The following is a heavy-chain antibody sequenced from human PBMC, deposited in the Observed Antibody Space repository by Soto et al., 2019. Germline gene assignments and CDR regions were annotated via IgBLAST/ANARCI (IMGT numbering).Heavy chain of an antibody. Sequence: ASVKVSCKASGYTFTGYYMHWVRQAPGQGLEWMGWINPNSGGTNYAQKFQGWVTMTRDTSISTAYMELSRLRSDDTAVYYCARDLSKYYGSGSPTMDYYYGMDVWGQGTPVTVSS. CDR1: GYTFTGYY. V-gene: IGHV1-2*04. D-gene: IGHD3-10*01. CDR3: ARDLSKYYGSGSPTMDYYYGMDV. CDR2: INPNSGGT. J-gene: IGHJ6*02.